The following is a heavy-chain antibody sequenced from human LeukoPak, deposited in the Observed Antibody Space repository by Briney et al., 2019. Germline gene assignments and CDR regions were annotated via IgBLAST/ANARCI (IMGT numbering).Heavy chain of an antibody. V-gene: IGHV1-18*01. CDR1: GYTFTSYG. CDR2: ISAYNGNT. CDR3: ARDEYCSSTSCYTPPYYYYMDV. D-gene: IGHD2-2*02. J-gene: IGHJ6*03. Sequence: ASVKVSCKASGYTFTSYGISWVRQAPGQGLEWMGWISAYNGNTNYAQKLQGRVTITADESTSTAYMELSSLRSEDTAVYYCARDEYCSSTSCYTPPYYYYMDVWGKGTTVTVSS.